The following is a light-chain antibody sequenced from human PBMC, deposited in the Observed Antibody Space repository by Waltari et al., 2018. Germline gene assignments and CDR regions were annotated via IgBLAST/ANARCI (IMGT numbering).Light chain of an antibody. V-gene: IGLV8-61*01. CDR3: LVYMGSGIWV. Sequence: QTVVTQEPSLSVSPGGTVTLNRVFSSGSVSCTSYASWYQQRPGQTPRTLVYKTNIRSSGVPDRFSGSSLGNKAALIITGAQADDECDYYCLVYMGSGIWVFGGGTKLTVL. J-gene: IGLJ3*02. CDR2: KTN. CDR1: SGSVSCTSY.